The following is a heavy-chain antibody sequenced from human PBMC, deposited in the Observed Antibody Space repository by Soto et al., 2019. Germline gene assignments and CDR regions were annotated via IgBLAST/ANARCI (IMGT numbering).Heavy chain of an antibody. CDR3: ARGPIEGTGLVSRGFDY. CDR2: ISYDGSNK. Sequence: QVQLVESGGGVVQPGRSLRLSCAASGFTFSSYAMNWVRRAPGKGLEWVAVISYDGSNKYYADSVKGRFTISRDNSKNTLYLQMNSLRAEDTAVYYCARGPIEGTGLVSRGFDYWGQGTLVTVSS. D-gene: IGHD3-9*01. V-gene: IGHV3-30-3*01. CDR1: GFTFSSYA. J-gene: IGHJ4*02.